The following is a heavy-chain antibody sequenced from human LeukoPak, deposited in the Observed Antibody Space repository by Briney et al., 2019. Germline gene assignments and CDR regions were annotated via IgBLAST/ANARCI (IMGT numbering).Heavy chain of an antibody. CDR1: GYTFTGYY. CDR2: INPNSGGT. D-gene: IGHD3-22*01. Sequence: ASVKVSCKASGYTFTGYYMHWVRQAPGQGLEWMGWINPNSGGTNYAQKFQGRVTMTRDTSISTAYMELSRLRSDDTAVYYCASTTNYYDSSGFSFDYWGQGTLVTVSS. CDR3: ASTTNYYDSSGFSFDY. V-gene: IGHV1-2*02. J-gene: IGHJ4*02.